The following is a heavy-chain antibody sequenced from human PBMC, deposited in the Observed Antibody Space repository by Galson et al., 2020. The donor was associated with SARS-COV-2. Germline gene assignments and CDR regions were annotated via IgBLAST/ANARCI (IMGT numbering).Heavy chain of an antibody. Sequence: ASVKVSCKASGYTFTSYAMNWVRQAPGQGLEWMGWINTNTGNPTYAQGFTGRFVFSLDTSVSTAYLQISSLKAEDTAVYYCARAEGDNYDFWSGYYSAGDVWGQGTTVTVSS. CDR2: INTNTGNP. CDR1: GYTFTSYA. D-gene: IGHD3-3*01. V-gene: IGHV7-4-1*02. J-gene: IGHJ6*02. CDR3: ARAEGDNYDFWSGYYSAGDV.